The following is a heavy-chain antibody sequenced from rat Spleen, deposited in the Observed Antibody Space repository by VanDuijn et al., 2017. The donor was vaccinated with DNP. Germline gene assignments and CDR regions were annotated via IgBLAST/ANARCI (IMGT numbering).Heavy chain of an antibody. J-gene: IGHJ2*01. CDR3: ARSTFDY. Sequence: VRQPPGQGLEWMGVIWSGGSTDYNSALKSRLSISRDTSKSQVLLKMNSLQTEDTAMYFCARSTFDYWGQGVMVTVSS. CDR2: IWSGGST. V-gene: IGHV2-15*01.